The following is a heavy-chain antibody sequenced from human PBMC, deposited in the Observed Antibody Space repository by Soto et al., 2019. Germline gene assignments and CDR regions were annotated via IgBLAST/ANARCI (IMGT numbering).Heavy chain of an antibody. V-gene: IGHV3-74*01. J-gene: IGHJ6*03. Sequence: HPGGSLRLSCAASGFTFSSYWMHWVRQAPGKGLVWVSRINSDGSSTSYADSVKGRFTISRDNAKNTLYLQMNSLRAEDTAVYYCASSGIAASTLQYYYYYYMDVWGKGTTVTVSS. CDR1: GFTFSSYW. CDR2: INSDGSST. CDR3: ASSGIAASTLQYYYYYYMDV. D-gene: IGHD6-13*01.